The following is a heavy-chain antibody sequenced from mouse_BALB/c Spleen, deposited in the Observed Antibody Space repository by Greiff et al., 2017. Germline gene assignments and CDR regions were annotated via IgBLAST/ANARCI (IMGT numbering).Heavy chain of an antibody. CDR1: GFDFSRYW. CDR3: ARPDYYYGSSYYWYFDV. D-gene: IGHD1-1*01. CDR2: INPDSSTI. Sequence: EVKLVESGGGLVQPGGSLKLSCAASGFDFSRYWMSWVRQAPGKGLEWIGEINPDSSTINYTPSLKDKFIISRDNAKNTLYLQMSKVRSEDTALYYCARPDYYYGSSYYWYFDVWGAGTTVTVSS. V-gene: IGHV4-1*02. J-gene: IGHJ1*01.